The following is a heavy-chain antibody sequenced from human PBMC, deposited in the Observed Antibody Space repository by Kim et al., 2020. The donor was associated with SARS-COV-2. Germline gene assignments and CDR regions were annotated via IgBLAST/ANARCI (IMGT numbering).Heavy chain of an antibody. J-gene: IGHJ5*02. Sequence: SETLSLTCAVYGGSFSGYYWSWIRQPPGKGLEWIGEINHSGSTNYNPSLKSRVTISVDTSKNQFSLKLSSVTAADTAVYYCASFGVRGIVPRTNWFDPWGQGPLVTVSS. CDR3: ASFGVRGIVPRTNWFDP. V-gene: IGHV4-34*01. CDR1: GGSFSGYY. CDR2: INHSGST. D-gene: IGHD3-10*01.